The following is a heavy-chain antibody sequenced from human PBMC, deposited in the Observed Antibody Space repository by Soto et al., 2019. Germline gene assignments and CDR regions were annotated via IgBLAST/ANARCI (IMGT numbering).Heavy chain of an antibody. CDR3: ASSIAVAPGMDV. Sequence: PGESLKISCKGSGYSFTSYWISWVRQMPGKGLEWMGRIDPSDSYTNYSPSFQGHVTISADKSISTAYLQWSSLKASDTAMYYCASSIAVAPGMDVWGQGTTVTVSS. CDR1: GYSFTSYW. CDR2: IDPSDSYT. J-gene: IGHJ6*02. D-gene: IGHD6-19*01. V-gene: IGHV5-10-1*01.